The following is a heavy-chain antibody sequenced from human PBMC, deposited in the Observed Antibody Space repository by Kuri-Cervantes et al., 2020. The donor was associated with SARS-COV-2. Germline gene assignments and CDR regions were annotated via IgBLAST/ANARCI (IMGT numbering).Heavy chain of an antibody. D-gene: IGHD3-16*01. V-gene: IGHV4-59*11. CDR3: ARESGGGAFDI. CDR2: IYYSGST. J-gene: IGHJ3*02. CDR1: GGSISSHY. Sequence: GSLRLSCTVSGGSISSHYWSWIRQPPGKGLEWIGYIYYSGSTNYNPSLKSRVTISVDTSKNQFSLKLSSVTAADTAVYYCARESGGGAFDIWGQGTMVTVSS.